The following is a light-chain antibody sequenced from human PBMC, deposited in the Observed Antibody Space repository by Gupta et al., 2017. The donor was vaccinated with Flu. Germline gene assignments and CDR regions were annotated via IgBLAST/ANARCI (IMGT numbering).Light chain of an antibody. CDR1: QSVSSSY. J-gene: IGKJ2*01. Sequence: EIVLTQSPGTLSLSPGERATLSCRASQSVSSSYLAWYQQKPGQAPRLLIYGASSRDTGIPDRFSGSGFGTDFTLTISRREPEDFAVYYCQQDGSAPPLTFGQGTKLEIK. CDR3: QQDGSAPPLT. CDR2: GAS. V-gene: IGKV3-20*01.